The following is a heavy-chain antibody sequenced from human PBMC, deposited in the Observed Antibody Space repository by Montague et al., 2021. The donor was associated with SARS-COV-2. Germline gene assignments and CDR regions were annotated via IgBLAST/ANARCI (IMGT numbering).Heavy chain of an antibody. CDR1: GGSISSGSYY. D-gene: IGHD2-21*01. J-gene: IGHJ4*02. Sequence: TLSLTCTVSGGSISSGSYYWSWIRQHPGKGLEWIGYIYYSGSSYYKPSLKSRVTISVDTSKNQFSLRLSSVTAADTAVYYCARARTSLIVVVNEFDYWGQGTLVTVSS. CDR3: ARARTSLIVVVNEFDY. CDR2: IYYSGSS. V-gene: IGHV4-31*03.